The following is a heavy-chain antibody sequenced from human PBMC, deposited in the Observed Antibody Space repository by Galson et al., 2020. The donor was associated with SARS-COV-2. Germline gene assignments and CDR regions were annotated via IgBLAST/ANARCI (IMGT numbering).Heavy chain of an antibody. CDR2: IQQYGGEE. J-gene: IGHJ2*01. D-gene: IGHD3-9*01. CDR1: GFTFTKYW. V-gene: IGHV3-7*01. Sequence: VETGGSLRLSCAASGFTFTKYWMAWVRQAPGKGLEWVADIQQYGGEERYVESVKGRFTISRDNAENSLYLQMTSLRAEDTAVYYCARDLWGRHYDSNTGYYNDGFDLWGRGTLVTVSS. CDR3: ARDLWGRHYDSNTGYYNDGFDL.